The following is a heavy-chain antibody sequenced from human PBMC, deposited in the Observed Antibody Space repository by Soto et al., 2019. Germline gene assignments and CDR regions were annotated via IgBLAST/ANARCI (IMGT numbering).Heavy chain of an antibody. CDR3: VQGRCGGDGLQSYSSHSYYGLDV. Sequence: QITLKESGPTLVKPTQTLTLTCSFSGFSLSTTGVGVGWIRQPPGKALEWLALIYWDDDKRYNPSLNSRLTITKETFKNQVVLAMTNMHPVDTATYYCVQGRCGGDGLQSYSSHSYYGLDVWGQGTTVTVSS. D-gene: IGHD2-21*02. V-gene: IGHV2-5*02. J-gene: IGHJ6*02. CDR1: GFSLSTTGVG. CDR2: IYWDDDK.